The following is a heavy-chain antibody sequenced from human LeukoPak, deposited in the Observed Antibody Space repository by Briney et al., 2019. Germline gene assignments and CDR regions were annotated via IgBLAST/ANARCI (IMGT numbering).Heavy chain of an antibody. Sequence: ASVKVSCKASGYTFTSYDINWVRQATGQGLEWMGWMNPNSGNTGYAQKFQGRVTMTRNTSISTAYMELSRLRSEDTAVYYCARALTILSWFTPREGWFDPWGQGTLVTVSS. D-gene: IGHD6-13*01. V-gene: IGHV1-8*01. CDR3: ARALTILSWFTPREGWFDP. CDR2: MNPNSGNT. J-gene: IGHJ5*02. CDR1: GYTFTSYD.